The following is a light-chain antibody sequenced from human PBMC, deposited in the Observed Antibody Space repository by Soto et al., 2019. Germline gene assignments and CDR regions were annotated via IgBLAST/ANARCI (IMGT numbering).Light chain of an antibody. CDR1: TSNIGAGYD. V-gene: IGLV1-40*01. CDR3: QSNDSSLSGYV. Sequence: QSVLTQPPSVSGAPGQRVTISCTGGTSNIGAGYDVHWYQQLPGTAPKLLIYGNSNRPSGVPDRFSGSKSGTSASLAITGLQAEDEGDYYCQSNDSSLSGYVFGHGTKVT. J-gene: IGLJ1*01. CDR2: GNS.